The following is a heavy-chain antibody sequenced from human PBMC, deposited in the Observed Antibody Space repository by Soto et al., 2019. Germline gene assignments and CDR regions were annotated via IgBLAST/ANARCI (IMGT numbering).Heavy chain of an antibody. CDR2: IWYDGSNK. Sequence: PGGSLRLSCAASGFIFSSYGMHWVRQAPGKGLEWVALIWYDGSNKFYADSVKGRFTISRDNSKDTLYLEMDSLRAEDTAVYYCATDYGGKTDWGQGTLVTVSS. V-gene: IGHV3-33*01. CDR3: ATDYGGKTD. CDR1: GFIFSSYG. D-gene: IGHD2-15*01. J-gene: IGHJ4*02.